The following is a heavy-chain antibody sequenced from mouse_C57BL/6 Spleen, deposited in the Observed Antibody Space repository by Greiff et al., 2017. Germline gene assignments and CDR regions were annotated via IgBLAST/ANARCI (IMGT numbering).Heavy chain of an antibody. Sequence: EVQRVESGGGLVQPGESLKLSCESNEYEFPSPDMSWVRKTPEKRLELVAAINSDGGSTYYPDTMEGRFIISSDNTKKTLYVQMSSLRSEDTALYYCARHERQGAWFAYWGQGTLVTVSA. D-gene: IGHD2-12*01. CDR3: ARHERQGAWFAY. CDR2: INSDGGST. J-gene: IGHJ3*01. CDR1: EYEFPSPD. V-gene: IGHV5-2*01.